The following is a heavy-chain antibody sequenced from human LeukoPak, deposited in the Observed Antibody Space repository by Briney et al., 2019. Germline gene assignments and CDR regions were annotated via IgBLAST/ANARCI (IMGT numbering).Heavy chain of an antibody. CDR2: IWYDGSNK. V-gene: IGHV3-33*01. CDR1: GFTFSSYG. Sequence: PGGSLRLSCAASGFTFSSYGMHWVRQAPGKGLEWVAVIWYDGSNKYYADSVKGRFTISRDNSKNTLYLQMNSLRAEDTAVYYCARDQAVQLWLNEVLYYFDYWGQGTLVTVSS. D-gene: IGHD5-18*01. CDR3: ARDQAVQLWLNEVLYYFDY. J-gene: IGHJ4*02.